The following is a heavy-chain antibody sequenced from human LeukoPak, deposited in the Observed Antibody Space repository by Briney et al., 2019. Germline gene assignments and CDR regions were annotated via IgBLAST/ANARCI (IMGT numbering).Heavy chain of an antibody. D-gene: IGHD1-26*01. J-gene: IGHJ4*02. V-gene: IGHV3-23*01. Sequence: PGGALRLSCGASGFTFTKYAMSWVRQGPGKGLEWVSAISSSGDKTHYVDSVKGRFTISRDNSRNTVYLQTNSLRGEDAALYYCAKGLEPATDVKQTFDFWGQGALVTVSS. CDR1: GFTFTKYA. CDR3: AKGLEPATDVKQTFDF. CDR2: ISSSGDKT.